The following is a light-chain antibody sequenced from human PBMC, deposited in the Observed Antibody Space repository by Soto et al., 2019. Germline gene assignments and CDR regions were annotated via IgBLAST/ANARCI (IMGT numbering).Light chain of an antibody. CDR2: DAS. V-gene: IGKV3-20*01. Sequence: ELVLTQSPGTLSLSPGARATLSCRASQTIANNYLTWYQQKPGQAPRVLIYDASTRATGIPDRFSGSGSGTDFTLTISRLEPEDFAVYYCQQYHNWPPITFGQGTRLEI. CDR1: QTIANNY. J-gene: IGKJ5*01. CDR3: QQYHNWPPIT.